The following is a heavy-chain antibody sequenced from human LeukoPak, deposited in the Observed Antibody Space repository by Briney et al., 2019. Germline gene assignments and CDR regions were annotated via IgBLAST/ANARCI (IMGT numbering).Heavy chain of an antibody. Sequence: PGGSLRLSCAAPGFTFSSYSMNWVRQAPGKGLEWVSSISSSSSYIYYADSVKGRFTISRDNAKNSLYLQMNSLRAEDTAVYYCARMLYDILTGYPPDAFDIWGQGTMVTVSS. CDR2: ISSSSSYI. CDR1: GFTFSSYS. D-gene: IGHD3-9*01. J-gene: IGHJ3*02. V-gene: IGHV3-21*01. CDR3: ARMLYDILTGYPPDAFDI.